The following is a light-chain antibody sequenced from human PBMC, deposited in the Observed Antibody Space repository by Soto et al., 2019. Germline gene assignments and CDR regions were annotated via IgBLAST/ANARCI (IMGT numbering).Light chain of an antibody. Sequence: DIQMTQSPSSVSASVGDSVSFACQSSQTVKNNVNWYQHKRGKAPKLLISWSSNLHNGVPPRFSGSGTGTDFTLTINSLQPEDAATYYCQQNYSQPRTFGQGTSVDIK. CDR1: QTVKNN. J-gene: IGKJ1*01. CDR3: QQNYSQPRT. CDR2: WSS. V-gene: IGKV1-39*01.